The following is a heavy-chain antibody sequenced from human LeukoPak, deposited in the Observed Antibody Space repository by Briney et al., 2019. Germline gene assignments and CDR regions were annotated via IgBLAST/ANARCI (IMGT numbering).Heavy chain of an antibody. D-gene: IGHD3-3*01. V-gene: IGHV4-4*02. CDR2: IYHSGST. CDR3: AREPRFLEWSRNIY. CDR1: SGSISSSNW. Sequence: PSGTLSLTCAVSSGSISSSNWWSWVRQPPGKGLEWIGEIYHSGSTNYNPSLKSRVTISVDKSKNQFSLKLSSVTAADTAVYYCAREPRFLEWSRNIYWGQGTLVTVSS. J-gene: IGHJ4*02.